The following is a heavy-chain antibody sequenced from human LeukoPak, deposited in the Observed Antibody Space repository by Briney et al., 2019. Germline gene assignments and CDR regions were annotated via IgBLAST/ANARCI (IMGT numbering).Heavy chain of an antibody. V-gene: IGHV3-48*02. CDR1: GFTLSSYS. CDR2: ITASGTAM. Sequence: GLSLRLSCAASGFTLSSYSMNWFLQAPAKRLEWVSHITASGTAMFYADSVKGRFTISRDNAKNSLYLQMNSLRDEDTAVYYCASSGSYRFDYWGQGTLVTVSS. CDR3: ASSGSYRFDY. D-gene: IGHD1-26*01. J-gene: IGHJ4*02.